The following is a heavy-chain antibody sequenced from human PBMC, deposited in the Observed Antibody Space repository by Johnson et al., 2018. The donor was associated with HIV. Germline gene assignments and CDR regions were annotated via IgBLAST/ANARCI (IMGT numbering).Heavy chain of an antibody. CDR3: AKGRLVGATGGAFDN. D-gene: IGHD1-26*01. J-gene: IGHJ3*02. Sequence: VQLVESGGTLVQPGGSLRLSCAASGFTFSTYAMNWVRQAPGKGLEWVSAISGSGGSTYYADSVKGRFTISRDNSKNTLYLQMNSLRAEETDVYYCAKGRLVGATGGAFDNWGHGTMVTVSS. V-gene: IGHV3-23*04. CDR2: ISGSGGST. CDR1: GFTFSTYA.